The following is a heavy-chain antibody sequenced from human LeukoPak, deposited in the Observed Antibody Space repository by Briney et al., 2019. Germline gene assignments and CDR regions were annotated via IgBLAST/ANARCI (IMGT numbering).Heavy chain of an antibody. D-gene: IGHD2-21*02. CDR1: GDSVSSNSAA. CDR2: TYYRSKWYN. Sequence: SQTLSLTCAISGDSVSSNSAAWNWIRQSPSRGLEWLGRTYYRSKWYNDYAVSVKSRITINPDTSKNQFSLQLNSVTPEDTAVYYCARGERQSPLMTDSYYFDYWGQGTLVTVSS. V-gene: IGHV6-1*01. J-gene: IGHJ4*02. CDR3: ARGERQSPLMTDSYYFDY.